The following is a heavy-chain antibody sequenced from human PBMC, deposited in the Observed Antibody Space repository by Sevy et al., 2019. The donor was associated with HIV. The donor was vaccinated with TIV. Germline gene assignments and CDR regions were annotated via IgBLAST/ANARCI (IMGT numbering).Heavy chain of an antibody. Sequence: GGSLRLSCAASGFTNNFWMSWVRQAPGKALEWVANIKQDGSEMFYVDSVEGRFIISRDNAKNSIYLQMNTLRVDDTAVYYCTRDRSYGYYDSWGQGTLVTVSS. CDR1: GFTNNFW. V-gene: IGHV3-7*01. D-gene: IGHD5-18*01. CDR2: IKQDGSEM. CDR3: TRDRSYGYYDS. J-gene: IGHJ4*02.